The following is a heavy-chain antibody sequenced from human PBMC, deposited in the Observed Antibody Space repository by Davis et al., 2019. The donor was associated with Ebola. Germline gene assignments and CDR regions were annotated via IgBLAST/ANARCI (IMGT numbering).Heavy chain of an antibody. V-gene: IGHV4-59*02. D-gene: IGHD3-22*01. CDR1: GFTVSSNY. CDR3: AREGYDSSGYPPPNWFDP. Sequence: MPGGSLRLSCAASGFTVSSNYMSWVRQPPGKGLEWIGSIYYSGSTYYNPSLKSRVTISVYTSKNQFSLKLSSVTAADTAVYYCAREGYDSSGYPPPNWFDPWGQGTLVTVSS. CDR2: IYYSGST. J-gene: IGHJ5*02.